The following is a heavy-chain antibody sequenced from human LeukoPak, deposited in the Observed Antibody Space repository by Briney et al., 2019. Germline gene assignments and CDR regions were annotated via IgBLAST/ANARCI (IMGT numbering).Heavy chain of an antibody. CDR1: GFIFSSYS. V-gene: IGHV3-48*02. D-gene: IGHD1-26*01. CDR2: ISSSSSTI. J-gene: IGHJ4*02. Sequence: GRSLRLSCAASGFIFSSYSMNWVRQAPGKGLEYISYISSSSSTIYYADSVKGRFTISRDNAKTSLYLQMNSLRDEDTAVYYCVSHSGDSGSYYGPFDYWGQGTLVTVTS. CDR3: VSHSGDSGSYYGPFDY.